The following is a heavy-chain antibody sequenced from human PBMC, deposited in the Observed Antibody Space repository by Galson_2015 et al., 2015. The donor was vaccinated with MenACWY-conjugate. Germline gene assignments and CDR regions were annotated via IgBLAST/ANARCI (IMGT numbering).Heavy chain of an antibody. CDR2: VYPGDSET. Sequence: QSGAEVKKPGESLTISFKGSGYSFTSYWIDWVRQMPGKGLEWMGIVYPGDSETRYSPSFQGQVTISADKSISTAYLQWSSLKASDTAMYYCARGGFTYGDAFDIWGQGTMVTVSS. CDR1: GYSFTSYW. V-gene: IGHV5-51*03. CDR3: ARGGFTYGDAFDI. D-gene: IGHD5-18*01. J-gene: IGHJ3*02.